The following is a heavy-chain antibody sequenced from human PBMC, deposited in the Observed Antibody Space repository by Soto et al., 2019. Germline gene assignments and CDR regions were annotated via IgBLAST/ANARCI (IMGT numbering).Heavy chain of an antibody. CDR2: IYYSGST. J-gene: IGHJ5*01. V-gene: IGHV4-39*01. D-gene: IGHD2-2*01. CDR3: ARQRYQANWFDY. CDR1: GGSISSSSYY. Sequence: SETLSLTCTVSGGSISSSSYYWGWIRQPPGKGLEWIGSIYYSGSTYYNPSLKSRVTISVDTSKNQFSLKLSSVTAADTAVYYCARQRYQANWFDYWGQGTLVTVSS.